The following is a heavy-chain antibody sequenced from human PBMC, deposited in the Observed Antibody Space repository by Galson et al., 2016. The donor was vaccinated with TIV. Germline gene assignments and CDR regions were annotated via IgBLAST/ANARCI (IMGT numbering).Heavy chain of an antibody. V-gene: IGHV3-33*01. J-gene: IGHJ6*02. Sequence: SLRLSCAASGYTFSSYGMHWVRQAPGKGLEWVAVIWYDGSIKYNEDSVKGRFTISRDKSKNTLYLAMSSLRAEDTAVYYCARIIVSYGMDVWSQGTTVTVSS. CDR2: IWYDGSIK. CDR3: ARIIVSYGMDV. CDR1: GYTFSSYG. D-gene: IGHD2/OR15-2a*01.